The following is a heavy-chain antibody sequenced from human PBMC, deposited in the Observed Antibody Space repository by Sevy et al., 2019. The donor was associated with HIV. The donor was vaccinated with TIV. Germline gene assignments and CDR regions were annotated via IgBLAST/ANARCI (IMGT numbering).Heavy chain of an antibody. CDR3: ARGIFSYGYWREFDY. Sequence: SETLSLTCTVSGGSISSFYWNWIRQSPGKGLEWIGYISYSGSTSYNPSLKSRVTISVDTSKNQFSLKLSSVTAADTAVYYCARGIFSYGYWREFDYWGQGNLVTVSS. CDR1: GGSISSFY. J-gene: IGHJ4*02. V-gene: IGHV4-59*01. D-gene: IGHD5-18*01. CDR2: ISYSGST.